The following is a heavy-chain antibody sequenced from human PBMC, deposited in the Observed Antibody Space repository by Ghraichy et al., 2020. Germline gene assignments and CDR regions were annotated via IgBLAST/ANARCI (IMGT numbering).Heavy chain of an antibody. V-gene: IGHV3-23*01. D-gene: IGHD3-3*01. Sequence: GGSLRLSCAASGFTFSSYAMSWVRQAPGKGLEWVSAISGSGGSTYYADSVKGRFTISRDNSKNTLYLQMNSLRAEDTAVYYCAKDTALYDFWSGSHDAFDIWGQGTMVTVSS. CDR2: ISGSGGST. CDR3: AKDTALYDFWSGSHDAFDI. J-gene: IGHJ3*02. CDR1: GFTFSSYA.